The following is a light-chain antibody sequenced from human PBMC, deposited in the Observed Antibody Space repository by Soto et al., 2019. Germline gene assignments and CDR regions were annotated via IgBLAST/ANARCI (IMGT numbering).Light chain of an antibody. CDR2: DAS. J-gene: IGKJ5*01. CDR1: QSVSSY. Sequence: EIVLTQSPGTLSLSPCEGATLSVRASQSVSSYLAWYQQKPGQAPRLLIYDASNRATGIPARFSGSGSGTDFTLTISSLEPEDFAVYYCQQRSNWPPSFGQGTRLEIK. CDR3: QQRSNWPPS. V-gene: IGKV3-11*01.